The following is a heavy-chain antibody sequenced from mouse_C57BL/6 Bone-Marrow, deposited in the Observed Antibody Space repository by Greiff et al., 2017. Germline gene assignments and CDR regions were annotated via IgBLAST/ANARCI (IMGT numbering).Heavy chain of an antibody. CDR2: ISDGGSYT. J-gene: IGHJ2*01. V-gene: IGHV5-4*01. CDR3: ATSRDY. Sequence: VQLKESGGGLVKPGGSLKLSCAASGFTFSSYAMSWVRQTPEKRLEWVATISDGGSYTYYPDNVKGRFTISRDNAKNNLYLQMSHLKSEDTAMYYCATSRDYWGQGTTLTVSS. CDR1: GFTFSSYA.